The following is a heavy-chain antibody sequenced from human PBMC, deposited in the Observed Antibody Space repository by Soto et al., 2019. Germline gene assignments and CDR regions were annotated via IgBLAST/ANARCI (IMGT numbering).Heavy chain of an antibody. Sequence: SVKVSCKASGGTFSSYAISWVRQAPGQGLEWMGGIIPIFGTANYAQKFQGRVTITADESTSTAYMELSSLRSEDTAVYYCARARGYSGQITPPPYFDYWGQGTLVT. J-gene: IGHJ4*02. CDR1: GGTFSSYA. CDR3: ARARGYSGQITPPPYFDY. D-gene: IGHD5-12*01. V-gene: IGHV1-69*13. CDR2: IIPIFGTA.